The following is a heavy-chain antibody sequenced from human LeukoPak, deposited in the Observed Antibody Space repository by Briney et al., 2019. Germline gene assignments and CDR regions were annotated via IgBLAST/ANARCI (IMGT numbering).Heavy chain of an antibody. D-gene: IGHD3-22*01. Sequence: GGSLRLSCTASGFTASRFTVSEAGMTWVRQAPGKGLEWLGGIKNKRVCQTTDYAEPVKGRFTISIDDSKATVYLPMISLKSEDTAVYYCTTDSQRSTDYYEFDYWGQGTLVTVSS. J-gene: IGHJ4*02. V-gene: IGHV3-15*01. CDR1: GFTASRFTVSEAG. CDR3: TTDSQRSTDYYEFDY. CDR2: IKNKRVCQTT.